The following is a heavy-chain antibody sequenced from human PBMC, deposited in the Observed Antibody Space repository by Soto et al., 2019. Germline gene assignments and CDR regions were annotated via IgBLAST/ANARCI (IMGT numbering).Heavy chain of an antibody. J-gene: IGHJ4*02. D-gene: IGHD2-2*01. V-gene: IGHV3-23*01. Sequence: HPGGSLRLSCAASGFTFSSYAMSWVRQAPGKGLEWVSAISGSGGSTYYADSVKGRFTISRDNSKNTLYLQMNSLRAEDTAVYYCASSQLPFRHFDYWGQGTLVTVSS. CDR1: GFTFSSYA. CDR2: ISGSGGST. CDR3: ASSQLPFRHFDY.